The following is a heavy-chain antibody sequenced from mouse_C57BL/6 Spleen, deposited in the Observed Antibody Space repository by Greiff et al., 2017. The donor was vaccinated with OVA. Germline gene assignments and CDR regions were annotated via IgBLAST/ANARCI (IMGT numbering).Heavy chain of an antibody. D-gene: IGHD1-1*01. Sequence: QVQLQQPGAELVRPGSSVKLSCKASGYTFTSYWMNWVKQRPIQGLEWIGNIDPSDSETHYNQKFKDKATLTIDKSSSTAYMQLSSLTSEDSAVYYCARSGNYGSSSWFAYWGQGTLVTVSA. CDR3: ARSGNYGSSSWFAY. CDR2: IDPSDSET. CDR1: GYTFTSYW. V-gene: IGHV1-52*01. J-gene: IGHJ3*01.